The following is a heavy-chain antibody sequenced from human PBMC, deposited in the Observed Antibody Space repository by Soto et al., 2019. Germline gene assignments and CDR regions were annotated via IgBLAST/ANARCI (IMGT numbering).Heavy chain of an antibody. CDR2: ISGSGDST. Sequence: EVQLLESGGGLVQPGGSLRLSCAASGFTFSSYAMRWVRQAPVKGLEWVLAISGSGDSTYYADSVKGRFTISRDNSKNTLYLQMTSLRAEDTAVYYCARRGSGSYYDYWGQGTLVTVSS. D-gene: IGHD1-26*01. CDR3: ARRGSGSYYDY. CDR1: GFTFSSYA. J-gene: IGHJ4*02. V-gene: IGHV3-23*01.